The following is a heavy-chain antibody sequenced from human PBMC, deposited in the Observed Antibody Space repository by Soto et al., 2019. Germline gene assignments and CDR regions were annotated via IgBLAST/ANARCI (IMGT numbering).Heavy chain of an antibody. Sequence: PSETLSLTCAVYGGSFSGYYWSWIRQPPGKGLEWIGEINHSGSTNYNPSLKSRVTISVDTSKNQFSLKLSSVTAADTAVYYCARGPRVLRYLDWSQGDEFDYWGQGNLVTVPS. CDR1: GGSFSGYY. D-gene: IGHD3-9*01. CDR2: INHSGST. J-gene: IGHJ4*02. V-gene: IGHV4-34*01. CDR3: ARGPRVLRYLDWSQGDEFDY.